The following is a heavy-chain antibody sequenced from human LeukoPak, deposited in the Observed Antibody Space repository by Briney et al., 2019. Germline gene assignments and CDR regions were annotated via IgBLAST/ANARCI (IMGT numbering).Heavy chain of an antibody. D-gene: IGHD1-7*01. CDR2: ISGSGTT. CDR1: GFTFSNFA. Sequence: GGSLRLSCAASGFTFSNFAMSWVRQAPGKGLEWVSDISGSGTTYYADSVKGRFTISRDNSRNTLYLQMNSLRVEDTAVYYCATDRARIGGTSFDYWGQGTLVTVSS. V-gene: IGHV3-23*01. J-gene: IGHJ4*02. CDR3: ATDRARIGGTSFDY.